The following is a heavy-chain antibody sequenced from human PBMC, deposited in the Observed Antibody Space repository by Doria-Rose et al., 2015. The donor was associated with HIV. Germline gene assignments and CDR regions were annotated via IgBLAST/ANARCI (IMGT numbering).Heavy chain of an antibody. J-gene: IGHJ4*02. CDR3: ARIKRSRWYHKYYFDF. D-gene: IGHD6-13*01. V-gene: IGHV2-26*01. CDR1: GVSLSSPGMG. Sequence: QVTLKESGPVLVKPTETLTLTCTVSGVSLSSPGMGVSWIRQPPGKALEWLANISADDERSYKTSLKSRLTISRGSYKSQVLLTMTDMDPVDTATYYCARIKRSRWYHKYYFDFWGQGTLVLVSA. CDR2: ISADDER.